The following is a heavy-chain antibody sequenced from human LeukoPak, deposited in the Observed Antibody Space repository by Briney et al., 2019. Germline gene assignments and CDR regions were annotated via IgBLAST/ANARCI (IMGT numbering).Heavy chain of an antibody. V-gene: IGHV3-48*03. Sequence: GGSLRLSCAASGFTFSSYEMNWVRQAPGKGLEWVSYISSSCSTIYYADSVKGRFTISRDNAKNSLYLKMNSLRSEDTAVYYCARDVSELIITILAVGGMDVWGQGSTFTVSS. CDR2: ISSSCSTI. J-gene: IGHJ6*01. CDR1: GFTFSSYE. D-gene: IGHD3-3*01. CDR3: ARDVSELIITILAVGGMDV.